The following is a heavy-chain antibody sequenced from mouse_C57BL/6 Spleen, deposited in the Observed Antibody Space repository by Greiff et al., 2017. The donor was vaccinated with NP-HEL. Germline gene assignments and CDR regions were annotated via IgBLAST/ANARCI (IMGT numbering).Heavy chain of an antibody. CDR2: IYPSDSET. D-gene: IGHD2-10*01. CDR3: ARTYSYAMDY. Sequence: QVQLQQPGAELVRPGSSVKLSCKASGYTFTSYWMDWVKQRPGQGLEWIGNIYPSDSETHYNQKFKDKATLTVDKSSSTAYMQLSILTSEDSAVYYCARTYSYAMDYWGQGTSVTVSS. CDR1: GYTFTSYW. V-gene: IGHV1-61*01. J-gene: IGHJ4*01.